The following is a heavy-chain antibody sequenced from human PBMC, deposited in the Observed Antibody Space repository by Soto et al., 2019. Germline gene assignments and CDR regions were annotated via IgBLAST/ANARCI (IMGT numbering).Heavy chain of an antibody. Sequence: PSETLSLTCTVSGGSISSYYWSWIRQPPGKGLEWIGYIYYSGSTNYNPSLKSRVTISVDTSKNQFSLKLSSVTAADTAVYYCARLIYGNSDYWGQGTLVTVSS. V-gene: IGHV4-59*01. CDR3: ARLIYGNSDY. D-gene: IGHD4-17*01. J-gene: IGHJ4*02. CDR2: IYYSGST. CDR1: GGSISSYY.